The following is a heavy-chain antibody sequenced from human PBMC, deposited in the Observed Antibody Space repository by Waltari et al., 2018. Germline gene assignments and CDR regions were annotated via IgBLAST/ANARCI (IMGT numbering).Heavy chain of an antibody. Sequence: QVQLQQWGAGLLKPSETLSLTCAVYGGSFSGYYWSWIRQPPGKWLEWIGEINHSGSTHYNPSLKRRVTISVDTSKNQFSLKLSSVTAADTAVYYWARVLARGGGWFDPWGQGTLVTVSS. D-gene: IGHD3-10*01. CDR1: GGSFSGYY. CDR2: INHSGST. CDR3: ARVLARGGGWFDP. J-gene: IGHJ5*02. V-gene: IGHV4-34*01.